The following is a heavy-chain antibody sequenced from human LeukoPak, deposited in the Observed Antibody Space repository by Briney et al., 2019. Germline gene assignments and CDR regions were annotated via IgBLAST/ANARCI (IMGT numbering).Heavy chain of an antibody. J-gene: IGHJ4*02. V-gene: IGHV3-74*01. CDR1: GFTSSSYW. CDR3: ARDSYYGGTQDY. D-gene: IGHD4-23*01. CDR2: INSDGSST. Sequence: GGSLRLSCAASGFTSSSYWMHWVRQAPGKGLVWVSRINSDGSSTSYADSVKGRFTISRDNAKNTLYLQMNSLRAEDTAVYYCARDSYYGGTQDYWGQGTLVTVSS.